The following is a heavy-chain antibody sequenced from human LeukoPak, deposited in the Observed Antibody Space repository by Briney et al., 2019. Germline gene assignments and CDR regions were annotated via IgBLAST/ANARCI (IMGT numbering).Heavy chain of an antibody. Sequence: SETLSLTCAVYGGSFSGYYWNWIRQPPGKGLEWIGVINHSGSTNYNPSLKSRVTISVDTSKNQFSLKLSSVTAADTAVYYCARYCSSTSCYYGMDVWGKGTTVTVSS. D-gene: IGHD2-2*01. CDR2: INHSGST. CDR1: GGSFSGYY. CDR3: ARYCSSTSCYYGMDV. J-gene: IGHJ6*04. V-gene: IGHV4-34*01.